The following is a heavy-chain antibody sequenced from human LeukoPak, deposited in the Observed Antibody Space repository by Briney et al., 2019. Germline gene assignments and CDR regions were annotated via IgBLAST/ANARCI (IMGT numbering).Heavy chain of an antibody. CDR1: GFIFSNFD. CDR2: ISAGGGST. Sequence: GGSLRLSCAASGFIFSNFDMHWVRQAPGKGVEYVSSISAGGGSTYYAASVKGRFTLSRDAVKDTLYLQMGSVRIEDTAVYYCARGGLESPWSGYNAPDFWGQGTLVAVSS. V-gene: IGHV3-64*02. CDR3: ARGGLESPWSGYNAPDF. D-gene: IGHD3-3*01. J-gene: IGHJ4*02.